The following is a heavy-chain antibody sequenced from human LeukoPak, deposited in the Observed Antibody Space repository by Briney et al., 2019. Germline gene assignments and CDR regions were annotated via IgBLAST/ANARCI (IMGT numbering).Heavy chain of an antibody. J-gene: IGHJ4*02. D-gene: IGHD1-26*01. Sequence: GGSLRLSCAASGFTFNNYWLSWVRQGPGKGLEWVSHIKGDTSQKYYVGSVEGRFTISRDNARNSLYLQMNRLRGEDTAVYFCARQVSREGHFDYWGQGALVTVSS. CDR3: ARQVSREGHFDY. CDR2: IKGDTSQK. CDR1: GFTFNNYW. V-gene: IGHV3-7*01.